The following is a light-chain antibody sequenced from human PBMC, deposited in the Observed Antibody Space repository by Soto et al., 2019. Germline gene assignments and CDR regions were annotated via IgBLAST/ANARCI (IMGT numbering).Light chain of an antibody. J-gene: IGLJ1*01. Sequence: QSVLTQPASVSGSPGQSITISCTGTSSDVASYTLVSWYQQHPGKAPKLLIYEATKRPSGVSYRFSGSKSANTASLTISGLQADDEADYYCCSYAGYVFGTGPKVTVL. CDR2: EAT. V-gene: IGLV2-23*01. CDR3: CSYAGYV. CDR1: SSDVASYTL.